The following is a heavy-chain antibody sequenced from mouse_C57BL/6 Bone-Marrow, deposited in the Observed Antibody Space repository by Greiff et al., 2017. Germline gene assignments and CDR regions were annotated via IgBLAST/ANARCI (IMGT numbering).Heavy chain of an antibody. V-gene: IGHV14-4*01. CDR1: GFNIKDDY. D-gene: IGHD6-5*01. Sequence: EVQLQQSGAELVRPGASVKLSCTASGFNIKDDYMHWVKQRPEQGLEWIGWIDPENGDTEYASKFQGKATITADTSSNTAYLQLSSLTSEDTAVYYCTTPLCNDEGYWGQGTTLTVSS. J-gene: IGHJ2*01. CDR2: IDPENGDT. CDR3: TTPLCNDEGY.